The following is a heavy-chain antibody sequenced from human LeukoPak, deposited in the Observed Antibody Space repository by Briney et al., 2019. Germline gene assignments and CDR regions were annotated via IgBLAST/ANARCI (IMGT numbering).Heavy chain of an antibody. CDR3: ARAGDYYYDSSGYSDY. Sequence: SVKVSCKASGGTFSSCAISWVRQAPGQGLEWMGRIIPILGIANYAQKFQGRVTITADKSTSTAYMELSSLRSEDTAVYYCARAGDYYYDSSGYSDYWGQGTLVTVSS. CDR2: IIPILGIA. J-gene: IGHJ4*02. CDR1: GGTFSSCA. V-gene: IGHV1-69*04. D-gene: IGHD3-22*01.